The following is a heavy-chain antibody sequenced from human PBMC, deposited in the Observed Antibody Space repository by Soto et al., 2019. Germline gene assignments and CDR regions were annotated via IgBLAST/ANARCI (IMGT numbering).Heavy chain of an antibody. CDR3: ERDGGTTVTGLWQFDS. J-gene: IGHJ4*02. D-gene: IGHD4-17*01. V-gene: IGHV3-33*01. Sequence: GGSLRLSCEASGFTFNTYSMHWVRQPPGKGLEWLAAIWYDGTQKYYADSVKGRFIISRDNSKKTLYLEMNSLRAEDTAVYYCERDGGTTVTGLWQFDSWGQGTLVTVSS. CDR2: IWYDGTQK. CDR1: GFTFNTYS.